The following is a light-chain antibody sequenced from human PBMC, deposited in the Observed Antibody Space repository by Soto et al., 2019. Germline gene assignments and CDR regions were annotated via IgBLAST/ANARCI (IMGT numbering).Light chain of an antibody. CDR2: DND. J-gene: IGLJ3*02. Sequence: QSALTQPASVSGSPGQSITISCTGTSSDVGGYNYVSWYQQFPGTAPKLLIYDNDKRPSGIPDRFSGSKSGTSATLDITGLQTGDEADYYCGTWDSSLSGMFGGGTKVTVL. CDR3: GTWDSSLSGM. V-gene: IGLV1-51*01. CDR1: SSDVGGYNY.